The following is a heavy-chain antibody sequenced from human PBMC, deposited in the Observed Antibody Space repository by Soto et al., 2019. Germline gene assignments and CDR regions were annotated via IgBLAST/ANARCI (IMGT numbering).Heavy chain of an antibody. Sequence: QVQLVQSGAEVKKPGSSVKVSCKASGGTFNSYTISWVRQAPGQGLEWMGRIIPILNIAKYAQKFQGRVTITADRSTTTAYMELSSLTSEDTAVYYCARDYSSSWSFFDYWGQGTLVSVSS. CDR3: ARDYSSSWSFFDY. J-gene: IGHJ4*02. D-gene: IGHD6-13*01. CDR1: GGTFNSYT. CDR2: IIPILNIA. V-gene: IGHV1-69*08.